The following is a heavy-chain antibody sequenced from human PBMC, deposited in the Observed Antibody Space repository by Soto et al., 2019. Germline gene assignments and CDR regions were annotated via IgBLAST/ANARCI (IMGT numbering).Heavy chain of an antibody. D-gene: IGHD5-12*01. Sequence: QVQLQESGPGLVKPSETLSVTCTVSGGSVSSRSHFWSWIRQPPGGGLQWIGYIYYSGSTNYNPSLKRRATLSVDTSRNQFSLRLTSVTAADTAVYYCARYDAESGSNKLDPWGQGTLVTVSS. V-gene: IGHV4-61*01. CDR1: GGSVSSRSHF. J-gene: IGHJ5*02. CDR2: IYYSGST. CDR3: ARYDAESGSNKLDP.